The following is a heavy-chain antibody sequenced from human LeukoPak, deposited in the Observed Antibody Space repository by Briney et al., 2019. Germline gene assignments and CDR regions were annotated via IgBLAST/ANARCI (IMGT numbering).Heavy chain of an antibody. CDR1: GGSISSYY. V-gene: IGHV4-4*07. J-gene: IGHJ4*02. CDR2: IYTSGST. CDR3: VRGHQYYDFWSGYYTFTSFDY. D-gene: IGHD3-3*01. Sequence: SETLSLTCTVSGGSISSYYWSWIRQPAGKGLEWIGRIYTSGSTNYNPSLKSRVTMSVDTSKNQFSLKLSSVTAADTAVYYCVRGHQYYDFWSGYYTFTSFDYWGQGTLVTVSS.